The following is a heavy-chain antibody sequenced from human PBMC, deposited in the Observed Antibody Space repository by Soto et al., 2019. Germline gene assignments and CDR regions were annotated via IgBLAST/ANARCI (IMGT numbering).Heavy chain of an antibody. CDR2: INHSGST. J-gene: IGHJ4*02. CDR3: ARDGYNYGSFDY. CDR1: GESLGGYY. D-gene: IGHD5-18*01. Sequence: QVQLQQWGAGLLKPSETLSLTCGVYGESLGGYYWSWIRQPPGKGLEWIGEINHSGSTNYNPSLKSRVTISVDTSKNQLSLKLSSVTAADTAVYYCARDGYNYGSFDYWGQGTLVTVSS. V-gene: IGHV4-34*01.